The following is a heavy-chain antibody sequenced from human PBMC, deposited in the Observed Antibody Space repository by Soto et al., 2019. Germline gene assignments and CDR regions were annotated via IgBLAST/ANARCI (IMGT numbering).Heavy chain of an antibody. J-gene: IGHJ5*02. D-gene: IGHD5-12*01. V-gene: IGHV4-59*01. CDR3: ARGRIVATSRGRWLQSGWFDP. Sequence: PSETLSLTCTVSGGSLSNIYWSWIRQPPGKGLDWIGYIYYSGTTNYNPSLKSRVTISADTSKNEFSLKLSSVTAADTAVYYCARGRIVATSRGRWLQSGWFDPWGQGTLVTVSS. CDR1: GGSLSNIY. CDR2: IYYSGTT.